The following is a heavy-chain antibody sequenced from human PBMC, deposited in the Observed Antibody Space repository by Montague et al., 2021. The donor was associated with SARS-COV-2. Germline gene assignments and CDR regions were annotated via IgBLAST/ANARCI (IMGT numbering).Heavy chain of an antibody. CDR2: IFHDGFT. CDR1: GGSSRDYY. Sequence: SETLSLTCAVYGGSSRDYYWSWIRQPPGKGLEWIGEIFHDGFTKYNPSLTSRVTISLDASKSQFSLRLTSVTAADTAVYFCAPIFGTNHFYFDYWDREPWSPSPQ. V-gene: IGHV4-34*12. CDR3: APIFGTNHFYFDY. D-gene: IGHD2-8*01. J-gene: IGHJ4*02.